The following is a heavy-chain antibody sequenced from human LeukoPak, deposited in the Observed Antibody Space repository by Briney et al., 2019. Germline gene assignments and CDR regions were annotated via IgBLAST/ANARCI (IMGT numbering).Heavy chain of an antibody. CDR1: GFTVSSNY. Sequence: GGSLRLSCAASGFTVSSNYMSWVRQAPGKGLEWVSVIYSGGSTYYADSVKGRFTISRDNSKNTLYLQMNSLRAEDTAVYYCARDRSYYGSGNYDYWGQGTLVTVSS. CDR2: IYSGGST. J-gene: IGHJ4*02. CDR3: ARDRSYYGSGNYDY. V-gene: IGHV3-53*01. D-gene: IGHD3-10*01.